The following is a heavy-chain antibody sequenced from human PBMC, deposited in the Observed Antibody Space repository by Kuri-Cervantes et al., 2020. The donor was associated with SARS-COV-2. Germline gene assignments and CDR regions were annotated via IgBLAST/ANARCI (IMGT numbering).Heavy chain of an antibody. CDR1: GGSISSGSYY. CDR3: ASSGHKVAFDI. J-gene: IGHJ3*02. V-gene: IGHV4-61*02. D-gene: IGHD2-15*01. CDR2: IYTSGST. Sequence: SETLSLTCTVSGGSISSGSYYWSWIRQPAGKGLEWIGRIYTSGSTNYNPSLKSRVTISVDTSKNQFSLKLSSVTAADTAVYYCASSGHKVAFDIWGQGPMVTVSS.